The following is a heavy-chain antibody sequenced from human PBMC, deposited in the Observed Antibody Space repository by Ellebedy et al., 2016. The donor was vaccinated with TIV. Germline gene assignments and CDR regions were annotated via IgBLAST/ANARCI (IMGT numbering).Heavy chain of an antibody. Sequence: GESLKISCKGSGYSFTSYWIGWVRQMPGKGLEWMGIIYPGDSDTRYSPSFQGQVTISADKSISTAYLQWSSLKASDTAMYYCARRLRTQRSIVGATTGVAFDYWGQGTLVTVSS. D-gene: IGHD1-26*01. CDR2: IYPGDSDT. V-gene: IGHV5-51*01. CDR3: ARRLRTQRSIVGATTGVAFDY. CDR1: GYSFTSYW. J-gene: IGHJ4*02.